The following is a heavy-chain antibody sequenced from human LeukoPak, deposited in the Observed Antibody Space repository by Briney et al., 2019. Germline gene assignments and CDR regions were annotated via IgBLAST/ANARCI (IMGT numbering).Heavy chain of an antibody. V-gene: IGHV3-15*01. CDR1: GFTFSNAW. D-gene: IGHD4-17*01. CDR3: TTGEGDDYGDYK. Sequence: PGGSLRLSCAASGFTFSNAWMSWVRQAPGKGLEWVGRIKSKTDGETTDYAAPVKGRFTISRDDSKNTLYLQMNSLKTEDTAVYYCTTGEGDDYGDYKWGQGTLVTVSS. J-gene: IGHJ4*02. CDR2: IKSKTDGETT.